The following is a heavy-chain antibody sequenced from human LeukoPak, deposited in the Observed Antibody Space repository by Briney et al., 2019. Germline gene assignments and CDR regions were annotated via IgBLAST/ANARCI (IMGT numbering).Heavy chain of an antibody. J-gene: IGHJ6*02. CDR2: ISYDGSNK. Sequence: GRSLRLSCAASGFTFSSYAMHWVRQAPGKGLEWVAVISYDGSNKYYADSVKGRFTISRDNSKNTLYLQMNSLRAEDTAVYYCARDGDYHYYYGMDVWGQGTTVTVSS. CDR3: ARDGDYHYYYGMDV. V-gene: IGHV3-30-3*01. CDR1: GFTFSSYA. D-gene: IGHD4-17*01.